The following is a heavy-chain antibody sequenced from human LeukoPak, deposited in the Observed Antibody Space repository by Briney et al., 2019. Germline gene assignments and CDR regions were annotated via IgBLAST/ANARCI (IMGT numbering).Heavy chain of an antibody. V-gene: IGHV3-33*01. CDR1: GFTFSSYG. CDR3: ARGREQQLVWLRAGVMDY. D-gene: IGHD6-13*01. Sequence: PGGSLRLSCAASGFTFSSYGMHWVRQAPGKGLEWVAVIWYDGSNKYYADSVEGRFTISRDNSKNTLYLQMNSLRAEDTAVYYCARGREQQLVWLRAGVMDYWGQGTLVTVSS. CDR2: IWYDGSNK. J-gene: IGHJ4*02.